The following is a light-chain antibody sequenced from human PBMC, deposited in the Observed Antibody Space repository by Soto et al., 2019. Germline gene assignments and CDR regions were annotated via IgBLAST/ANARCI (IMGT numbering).Light chain of an antibody. V-gene: IGLV1-47*01. Sequence: QPVLTQPPSASGTPGQRVSISCSGSSSNIGSHYVYWYQQLPGTAPKLLIYRNNQRPSGVPDRFSGSKSGTSASLAISGLRSEDEADYYCEAWDDTLSAMVFGGGTKLTVL. CDR1: SSNIGSHY. CDR2: RNN. J-gene: IGLJ3*02. CDR3: EAWDDTLSAMV.